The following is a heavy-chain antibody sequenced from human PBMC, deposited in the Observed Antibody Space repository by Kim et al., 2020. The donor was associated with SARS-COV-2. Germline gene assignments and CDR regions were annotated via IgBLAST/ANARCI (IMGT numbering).Heavy chain of an antibody. CDR3: ARGCDILTGYYRGSHYYYGMDV. CDR1: GGSISSSSYY. V-gene: IGHV4-39*01. D-gene: IGHD3-9*01. Sequence: SETLSLTCTVSGGSISSSSYYWGWIRQPPGKGLEWIGSIYYSGSTYYNPSLKSRVTISVDTSKNQFSLKLSSVTAADTAVYYCARGCDILTGYYRGSHYYYGMDVWGQGTTVTVSS. CDR2: IYYSGST. J-gene: IGHJ6*02.